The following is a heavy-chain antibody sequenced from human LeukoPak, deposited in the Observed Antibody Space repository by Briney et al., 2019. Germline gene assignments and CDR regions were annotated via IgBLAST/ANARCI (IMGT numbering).Heavy chain of an antibody. CDR3: ARHVYGEYGPGDY. Sequence: SETLSLTCTVSGGSISSSSHYWGWLRQPPGKGLEWIGSMRYSGSTYYNLSLESRVTISVDTSKSQFSLKLSSVTAADTAVYYCARHVYGEYGPGDYWGQGILVTVSS. CDR1: GGSISSSSHY. D-gene: IGHD4-17*01. CDR2: MRYSGST. V-gene: IGHV4-39*01. J-gene: IGHJ4*02.